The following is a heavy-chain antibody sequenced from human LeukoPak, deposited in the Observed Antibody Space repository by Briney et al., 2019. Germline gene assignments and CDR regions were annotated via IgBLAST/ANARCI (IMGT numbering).Heavy chain of an antibody. D-gene: IGHD2-2*02. CDR1: GFTVSSNY. CDR2: IYSGGST. J-gene: IGHJ6*02. Sequence: GGSLRLSCAASGFTVSSNYMSWVRQAPGKGLEWVSVIYSGGSTYYADSVKGRFTISRDNSKNTPYLQMNSLRAEDTAVYYCARSCSSTSCYSMDVWGQGTTVTVSS. CDR3: ARSCSSTSCYSMDV. V-gene: IGHV3-66*01.